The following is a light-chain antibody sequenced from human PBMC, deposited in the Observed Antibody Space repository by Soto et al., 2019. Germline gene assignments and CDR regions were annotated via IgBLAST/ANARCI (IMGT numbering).Light chain of an antibody. CDR2: GAF. J-gene: IGKJ5*01. CDR1: QSLSSSY. V-gene: IGKV3-20*01. CDR3: QQHETLIT. Sequence: IVLTQCTIALSLSAGDSANISWKASQSLSSSYFAWYQHKPGQGPRLLIYGAFTRATGIPDRFSGSGSGTDSTLTISRLEPEDFAVYYCQQHETLITFGQGTRLEIK.